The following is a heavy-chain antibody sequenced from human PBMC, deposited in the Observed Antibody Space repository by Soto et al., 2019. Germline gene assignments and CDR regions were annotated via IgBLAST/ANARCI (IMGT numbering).Heavy chain of an antibody. CDR3: ARGVIVVVPAAEPGWFDP. J-gene: IGHJ5*02. V-gene: IGHV1-18*04. Sequence: ASVKVSCKASGYTFTSYGISWVRQAPGQGLEWMGWISAYNGNTNYAQKLQGRVTMTTDTSTSTAYMELRSLRSDDTAVYYCARGVIVVVPAAEPGWFDPWGQGTLVTVS. CDR2: ISAYNGNT. D-gene: IGHD2-2*01. CDR1: GYTFTSYG.